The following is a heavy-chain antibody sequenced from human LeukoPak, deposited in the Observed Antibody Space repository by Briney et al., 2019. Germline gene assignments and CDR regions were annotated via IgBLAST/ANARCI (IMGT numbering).Heavy chain of an antibody. D-gene: IGHD3-10*01. CDR2: IYAGDSDT. V-gene: IGHV5-51*01. CDR3: ARPAANSGSRYFDY. Sequence: GESLKISCKGSGYSFSNHWIAWVRQMPGKGLEWMGIIYAGDSDTRYSPSFQGQVTISADKSISTAYLQWSSLKASDTAIYYCARPAANSGSRYFDYWGQGTLVTVSS. CDR1: GYSFSNHW. J-gene: IGHJ4*02.